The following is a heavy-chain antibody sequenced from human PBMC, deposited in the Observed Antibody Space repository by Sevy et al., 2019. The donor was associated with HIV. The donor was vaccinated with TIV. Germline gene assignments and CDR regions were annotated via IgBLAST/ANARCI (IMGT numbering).Heavy chain of an antibody. J-gene: IGHJ4*02. CDR1: GYTFTHSR. D-gene: IGHD4-17*01. CDR2: ITTYNGYT. CDR3: ARGDYAWDY. Sequence: ASVKVSCRTSGYTFTHSRLNWVRQAPGQGLEWMGWITTYNGYTYYSHRLQGRLTITLDTSTTTTYMELTSLTSDDTAVYFCARGDYAWDYWGQGTMVTVSS. V-gene: IGHV1-18*01.